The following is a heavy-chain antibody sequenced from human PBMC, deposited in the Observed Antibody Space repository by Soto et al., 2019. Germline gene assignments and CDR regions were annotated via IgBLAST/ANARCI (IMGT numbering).Heavy chain of an antibody. CDR1: GGSISSGDYY. D-gene: IGHD3-10*01. J-gene: IGHJ4*02. V-gene: IGHV4-30-4*01. Sequence: PSETLSLSXTVSGGSISSGDYYWSWIRRPPGKGLEWIGYIYYSGSTYYNPSLKSRVTISVDTSKNQFSLKLSSVTAADTAVYYCARVYYGSGSYYHFDYWGQGTLVTVS. CDR2: IYYSGST. CDR3: ARVYYGSGSYYHFDY.